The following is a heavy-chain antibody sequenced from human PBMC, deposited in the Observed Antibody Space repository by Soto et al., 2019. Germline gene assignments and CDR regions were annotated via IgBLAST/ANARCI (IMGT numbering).Heavy chain of an antibody. Sequence: TENLLHTKSVSGGSISRSSYYGCWIRHPPGKGLEWIGSIYYSGSTYYNPSLKSRVTISVDTSKNQFSLKLSSVTAADTAVYYCARLNLIVGATLSYYYGMDVRCQGTTVT. CDR2: IYYSGST. V-gene: IGHV4-39*01. CDR3: ARLNLIVGATLSYYYGMDV. J-gene: IGHJ6*02. CDR1: GGSISRSSYY. D-gene: IGHD1-26*01.